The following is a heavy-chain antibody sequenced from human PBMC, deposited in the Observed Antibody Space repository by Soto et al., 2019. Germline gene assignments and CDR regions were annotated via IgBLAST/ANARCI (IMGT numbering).Heavy chain of an antibody. CDR3: AKSGTYDILTGSAGGAFDI. Sequence: GGSLRLSCAASGFTFDDYAMHWVRQAPGKGLEWVSGISWNSGSIGYAYSVKGRFTISRDNAKNSLYLQMNSLRAEDTALYYCAKSGTYDILTGSAGGAFDIWGQGTMVTVSS. D-gene: IGHD3-9*01. V-gene: IGHV3-9*01. CDR2: ISWNSGSI. CDR1: GFTFDDYA. J-gene: IGHJ3*02.